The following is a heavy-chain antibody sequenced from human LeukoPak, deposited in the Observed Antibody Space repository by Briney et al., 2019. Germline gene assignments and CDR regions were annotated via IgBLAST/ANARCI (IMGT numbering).Heavy chain of an antibody. CDR2: ISSNGGST. CDR3: VKGDSSGYYYAAFDI. D-gene: IGHD3-22*01. Sequence: GGSLRLSCEASGFTFSSYAMNWVRQAPGKGLEYVSAISSNGGSTYYADSVKGRFTISRDNSKNTLYLQMSSLRAEDTAVYYCVKGDSSGYYYAAFDIWGQGTMVTVSS. CDR1: GFTFSSYA. J-gene: IGHJ3*02. V-gene: IGHV3-64D*09.